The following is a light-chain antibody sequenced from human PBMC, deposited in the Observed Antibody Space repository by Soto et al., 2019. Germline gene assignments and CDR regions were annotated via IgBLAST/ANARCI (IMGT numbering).Light chain of an antibody. V-gene: IGKV3-15*01. CDR1: QSVSSN. J-gene: IGKJ3*01. Sequence: IVLTQSPATLSVSPGERATLSCRASQSVSSNLAWYQQKPGQAPRLLIYGTSTRATGVPARFSGSGSGTDFTLTISSLQPEDFATYYCQQLKSYPRTFGPGTKVDIK. CDR2: GTS. CDR3: QQLKSYPRT.